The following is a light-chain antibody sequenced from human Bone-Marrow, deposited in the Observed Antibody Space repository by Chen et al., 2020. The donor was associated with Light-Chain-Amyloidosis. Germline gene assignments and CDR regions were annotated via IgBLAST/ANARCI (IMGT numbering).Light chain of an antibody. V-gene: IGKV3-20*01. CDR3: QQYGTSPLT. Sequence: EIVLTQSLGTLSLSPGEGANLSCRASQTIISNYLTWYQQKFGQAPRLLIYGSSSRATGIPDRFTGSGSGTDFTLTINRLEPEDFAMYYCQQYGTSPLTFGGGTKVEIK. CDR1: QTIISNY. CDR2: GSS. J-gene: IGKJ4*01.